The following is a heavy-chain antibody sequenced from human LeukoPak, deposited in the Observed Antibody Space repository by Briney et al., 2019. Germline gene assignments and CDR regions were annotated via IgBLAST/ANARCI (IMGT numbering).Heavy chain of an antibody. V-gene: IGHV4-38-2*02. CDR1: GYSISSGYY. J-gene: IGHJ6*01. CDR3: ARDDGSDYYGSGRPYYGMDV. D-gene: IGHD3-10*01. CDR2: IYHSGST. Sequence: NPSQSRSLTCAVSGYSISSGYYWGWIRQPPGKRLEWIASIYHSGSTSYNPSLKNRLTISVDTPKNQFSMKLSYVTAADTAVYYCARDDGSDYYGSGRPYYGMDVWGKGTTVTVYS.